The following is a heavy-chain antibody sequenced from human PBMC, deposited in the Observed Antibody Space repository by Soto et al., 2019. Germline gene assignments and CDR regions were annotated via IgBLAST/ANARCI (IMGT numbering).Heavy chain of an antibody. CDR2: ISTSKGNT. CDR3: ATRSPAFDY. Sequence: QVQLVQSGPEVKKPGASVKVSCKTSGYTFTDYGISWVRQAPGQGLEWMGWISTSKGNTNYAQKFQGRVTMTTDTSPSTGYMELRSMRSDDTAVYYCATRSPAFDYWGQGTLVTVSS. V-gene: IGHV1-18*01. CDR1: GYTFTDYG. J-gene: IGHJ4*02.